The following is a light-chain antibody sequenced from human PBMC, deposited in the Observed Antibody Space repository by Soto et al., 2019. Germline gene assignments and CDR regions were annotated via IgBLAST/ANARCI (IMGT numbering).Light chain of an antibody. CDR3: QQYKNWPPLT. J-gene: IGKJ4*01. CDR1: QSVSSN. Sequence: EIVMTQSPATLSVSPGQIATLSCRASQSVSSNLAWYQPKPGQAPRLLLYGAPTRATGIPARFIGSESGTEFTLTISSLQSEDFAVYYCQQYKNWPPLTVGGGTKVEIK. CDR2: GAP. V-gene: IGKV3-15*01.